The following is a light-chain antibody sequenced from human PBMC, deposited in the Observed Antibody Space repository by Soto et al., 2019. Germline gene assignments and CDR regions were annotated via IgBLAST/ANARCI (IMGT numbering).Light chain of an antibody. Sequence: QSALTQPASVSGSPGQSITISGTGSNSDVGAYNYVSWYQQHPGKAPRLIIFEVNDRPSGVSHRFSGSKSGNTASLTISGLQAEDEADYYCASYTTSHTRVFGGGTKLTVL. CDR3: ASYTTSHTRV. J-gene: IGLJ3*02. CDR1: NSDVGAYNY. CDR2: EVN. V-gene: IGLV2-14*01.